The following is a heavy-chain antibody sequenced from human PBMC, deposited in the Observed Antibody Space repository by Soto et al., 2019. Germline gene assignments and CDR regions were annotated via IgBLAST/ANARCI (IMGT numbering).Heavy chain of an antibody. J-gene: IGHJ4*02. CDR2: ISGYNGNT. D-gene: IGHD3-10*01. Sequence: QVQLVQSGAEVKKPGASVKVSCKASGYNFASYGISWVRQAPGQGLEWMGWISGYNGNTNYAQKLQGRLTMTTDTSTNTAYMEVRSLRSDDTAVYYCARECSRFKYSITYYGADYWGQGALVTVSS. V-gene: IGHV1-18*01. CDR1: GYNFASYG. CDR3: ARECSRFKYSITYYGADY.